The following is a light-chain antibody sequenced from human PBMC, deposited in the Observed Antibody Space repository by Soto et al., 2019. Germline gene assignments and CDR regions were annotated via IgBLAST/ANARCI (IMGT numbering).Light chain of an antibody. J-gene: IGKJ2*01. CDR3: QQLKSYPFT. CDR2: STS. Sequence: IQLTQSPSSLSASVGDRVTITCRASQGISNYLAWYQQKPGKAPKLLIYSTSTLESGVPSRFGGSGSGTAFTLTINSLEPEDFATYYCQQLKSYPFTFGQGPKMEI. CDR1: QGISNY. V-gene: IGKV1-9*01.